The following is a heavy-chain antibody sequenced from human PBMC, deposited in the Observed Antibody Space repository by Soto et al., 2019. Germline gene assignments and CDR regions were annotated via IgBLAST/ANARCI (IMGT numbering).Heavy chain of an antibody. Sequence: GGSLRLSCAASGFTFSSYAMSWVRQAPGKGLEWVSAISGSGGSTYYADSVKGRFTISRDNSKNTLYLQMNSLRAEDTAVYYCAKDLFYYDILTGYGYYYMDVWGKGTTVTVSS. CDR1: GFTFSSYA. J-gene: IGHJ6*03. D-gene: IGHD3-9*01. CDR3: AKDLFYYDILTGYGYYYMDV. CDR2: ISGSGGST. V-gene: IGHV3-23*01.